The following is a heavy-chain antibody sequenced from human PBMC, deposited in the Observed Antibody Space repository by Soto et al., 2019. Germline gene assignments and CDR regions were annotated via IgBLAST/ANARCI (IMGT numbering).Heavy chain of an antibody. CDR2: ISWNSGSI. CDR1: VFTFDDYA. CDR3: AKDMGGSGSPDYYYYGMDV. D-gene: IGHD3-10*01. Sequence: SLRLSCAASVFTFDDYAMHWCRQAPGKGLEWVSGISWNSGSIGYADSVKGRFTISRDNAKKSLYLQMNSLRAEDTALYYCAKDMGGSGSPDYYYYGMDVWGQGTTVTVSS. V-gene: IGHV3-9*01. J-gene: IGHJ6*02.